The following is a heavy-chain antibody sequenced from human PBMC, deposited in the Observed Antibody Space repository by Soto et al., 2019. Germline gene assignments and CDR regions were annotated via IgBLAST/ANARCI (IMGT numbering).Heavy chain of an antibody. V-gene: IGHV1-3*01. J-gene: IGHJ6*02. CDR1: GYTFTSYA. D-gene: IGHD6-19*01. Sequence: QVQLVQSGAEVKKPGASVKVSCKASGYTFTSYAMHWVRQAPGQRLEWMGWINAGNGNTKYSQKFQGRVTITRDTSASTAYMELSSLRSEDTAVYYCARVGRELGGIAVAVQIRGDYYYGMDVWGQGTTVTVSS. CDR3: ARVGRELGGIAVAVQIRGDYYYGMDV. CDR2: INAGNGNT.